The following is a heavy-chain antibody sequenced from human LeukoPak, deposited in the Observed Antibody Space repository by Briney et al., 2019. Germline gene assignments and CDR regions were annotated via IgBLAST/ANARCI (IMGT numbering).Heavy chain of an antibody. CDR3: AKAAAAPGFDF. CDR1: GFTSSSYA. D-gene: IGHD6-13*01. Sequence: PGGSLRLSCAASGFTSSSYALNWVRQAPGKGLEWVATVSGSGDRMYHADSVKGLFTISRDNSKNTIYLQMNSLRAEDTALYYCAKAAAAPGFDFWGQGTLVTVSS. V-gene: IGHV3-23*01. J-gene: IGHJ4*02. CDR2: VSGSGDRM.